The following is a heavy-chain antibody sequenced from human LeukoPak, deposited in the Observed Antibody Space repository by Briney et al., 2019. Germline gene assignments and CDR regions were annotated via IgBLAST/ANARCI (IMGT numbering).Heavy chain of an antibody. Sequence: ASVKVSCKASGYTFTSCDINRVRQATGQGLEWMGWMNPNSGNTGYAQKFQGRVTMTRNTSISTAYMELSSLRSEDTAVYYCARGQVGSSGWYYYYYYGMDVWGQGTTVTVPS. D-gene: IGHD6-19*01. CDR1: GYTFTSCD. CDR3: ARGQVGSSGWYYYYYYGMDV. V-gene: IGHV1-8*01. J-gene: IGHJ6*02. CDR2: MNPNSGNT.